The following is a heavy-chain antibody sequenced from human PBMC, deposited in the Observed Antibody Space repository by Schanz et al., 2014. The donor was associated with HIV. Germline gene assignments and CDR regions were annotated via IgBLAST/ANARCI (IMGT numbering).Heavy chain of an antibody. CDR1: GFTFSNYG. CDR2: ISGSGIST. CDR3: AKGQRGVVRGDIDC. Sequence: EVQLLESGGGLVQPGGSLRLSCVASGFTFSNYGMSWVRQAPGKGLEWVSTISGSGISTYYADSVKGRFTISRDNSKNTLYLQMNSLRAEDTAVYYCAKGQRGVVRGDIDCWGQGTLVTVSP. D-gene: IGHD3-10*01. J-gene: IGHJ4*02. V-gene: IGHV3-23*01.